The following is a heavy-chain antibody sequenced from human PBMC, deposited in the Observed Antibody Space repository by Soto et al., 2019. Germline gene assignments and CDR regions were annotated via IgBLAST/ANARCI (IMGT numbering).Heavy chain of an antibody. D-gene: IGHD1-20*01. J-gene: IGHJ5*02. Sequence: PSETLSLTCTVSGGSIRVQSYYWTWIRQTPGKGLEWVGSSYYSGTSYFNPALKGRVTISVDTSTNQFSLRLTSVTAADTAVYYCTRRYNGNDYYFAPWGKGTLVTVSS. CDR1: GGSIRVQSYY. CDR3: TRRYNGNDYYFAP. CDR2: SYYSGTS. V-gene: IGHV4-39*01.